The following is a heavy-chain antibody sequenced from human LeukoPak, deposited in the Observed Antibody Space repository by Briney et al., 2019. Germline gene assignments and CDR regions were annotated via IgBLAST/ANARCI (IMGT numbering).Heavy chain of an antibody. CDR3: ARDLKQLAHYFDY. D-gene: IGHD6-6*01. CDR2: ISSNGGST. V-gene: IGHV3-64*01. CDR1: GFTFSSYA. Sequence: PGGSLRLSCAASGFTFSSYAMHWVRQAPGKGLEYVSAISSNGGSTYYANSVKGRFTISRDNSKNTLYLQMGSLRAEDMAVYYCARDLKQLAHYFDYWGQGTLVTVSS. J-gene: IGHJ4*02.